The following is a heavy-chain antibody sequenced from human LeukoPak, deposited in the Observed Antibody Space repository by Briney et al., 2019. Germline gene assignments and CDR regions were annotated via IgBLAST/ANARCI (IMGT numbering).Heavy chain of an antibody. CDR2: VYISGST. CDR3: ARGGENGDYYFNY. D-gene: IGHD4-17*01. CDR1: GGSISSGNYY. V-gene: IGHV4-61*02. J-gene: IGHJ4*02. Sequence: PSQTLSLTCTVSGGSISSGNYYWSWIRQPAGEGPGWIGRVYISGSTNYNPSLKSRVTISVDTSKNQFSLKLNSVTAADTAVYYCARGGENGDYYFNYWGQGNLVTVSS.